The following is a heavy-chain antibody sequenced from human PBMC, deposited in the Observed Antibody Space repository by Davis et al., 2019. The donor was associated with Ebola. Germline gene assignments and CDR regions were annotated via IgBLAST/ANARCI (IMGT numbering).Heavy chain of an antibody. V-gene: IGHV1-69*06. CDR3: ARTPVRTYYDFWSGYPTHDTGDYGMDV. J-gene: IGHJ6*02. CDR1: GGSFSSYA. CDR2: IIPIFGTT. Sequence: AASVKVSCKASGGSFSSYAISWVRQAPGQGLEWLGEIIPIFGTTNFAQKFQGRITITADRSPSAAYMELSSLRSEDTAVYYCARTPVRTYYDFWSGYPTHDTGDYGMDVWGQGTTVTVSS. D-gene: IGHD3-3*01.